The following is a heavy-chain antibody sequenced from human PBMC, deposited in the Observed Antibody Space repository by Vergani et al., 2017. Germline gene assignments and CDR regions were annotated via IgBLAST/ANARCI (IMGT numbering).Heavy chain of an antibody. J-gene: IGHJ6*03. CDR3: ARDRGSYYIDYYYYMDV. V-gene: IGHV1-2*02. Sequence: QVQLVQSGAEVKKPGASVKVSCKASGYTFTGYYMHWVRQAPGQGLEWMGWINPNSGGTNYAQKFQGRVTMTRDTSISTAYMELSSLRSEDTAVYYCARDRGSYYIDYYYYMDVWGKGTTVTVSS. CDR1: GYTFTGYY. D-gene: IGHD3-10*01. CDR2: INPNSGGT.